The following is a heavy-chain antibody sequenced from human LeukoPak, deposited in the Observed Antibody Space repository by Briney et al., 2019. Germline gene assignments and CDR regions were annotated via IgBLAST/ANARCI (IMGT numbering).Heavy chain of an antibody. CDR1: GYTFTSYA. V-gene: IGHV1-69*13. J-gene: IGHJ5*02. CDR2: IIPIFGTA. CDR3: ATTYYYGSGSYNWFDP. D-gene: IGHD3-10*01. Sequence: GASVKVSCKASGYTFTSYAMNWVRQAPGQGLEWMGGIIPIFGTANYAQKFQGRVTITADESTSTAYMELSSLRSEDTAVYYCATTYYYGSGSYNWFDPWGQGTLVTVSS.